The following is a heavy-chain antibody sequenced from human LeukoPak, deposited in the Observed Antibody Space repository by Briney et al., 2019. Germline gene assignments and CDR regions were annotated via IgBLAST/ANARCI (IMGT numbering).Heavy chain of an antibody. V-gene: IGHV4-39*02. D-gene: IGHD4-23*01. Sequence: SETLSLTCTVSGGSISSWTYYWGWIRQPPGKGLEWIGTIYYGGTNYYNPSVKSRVTISVDTSKNHFSLNLNSVTAADTAVYYCAYGSNSAADHWGQGTLVTVSS. CDR2: IYYGGTN. J-gene: IGHJ4*02. CDR3: AYGSNSAADH. CDR1: GGSISSWTYY.